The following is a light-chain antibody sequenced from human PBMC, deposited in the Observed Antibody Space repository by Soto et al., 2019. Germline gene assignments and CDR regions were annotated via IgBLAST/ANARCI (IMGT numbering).Light chain of an antibody. Sequence: EIVLTQSPGTLSLSPGERATLSCRASQSVSSSYLVWHQQKPGQAPRLLIYAASRRATGIPGRFSGSGSGTDFTLTISRLEPEDFAVYYCQQFSSYPLTFGGGTKVDIK. CDR2: AAS. CDR1: QSVSSSY. V-gene: IGKV3-20*01. CDR3: QQFSSYPLT. J-gene: IGKJ4*01.